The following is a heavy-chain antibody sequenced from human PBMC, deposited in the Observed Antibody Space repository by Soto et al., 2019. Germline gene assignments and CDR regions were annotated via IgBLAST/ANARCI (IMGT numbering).Heavy chain of an antibody. Sequence: ASVKVSCKVSGYTLTELSIHWVRQAPGKGLEWMGGFDPEDGETIYAQKFQGRVTMTEDTSTDTAYMELSSLRSEDTAMYYCATPKGRHILTGYFVSRPFDYXGQ. V-gene: IGHV1-24*01. D-gene: IGHD3-9*01. CDR1: GYTLTELS. CDR3: ATPKGRHILTGYFVSRPFDY. J-gene: IGHJ4*02. CDR2: FDPEDGET.